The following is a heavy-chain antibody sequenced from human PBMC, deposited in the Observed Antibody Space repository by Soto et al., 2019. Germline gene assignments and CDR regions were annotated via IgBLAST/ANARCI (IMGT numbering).Heavy chain of an antibody. D-gene: IGHD3-3*01. V-gene: IGHV1-18*01. Sequence: QVQLVQSGAEVKKPGASVKVSCKASGYTFTSYGISWVRQAPGQGLEWMGWISAYNGNTNYAQKLQGRVTMTTDTPTSTADMELRSLRSDDTAVYYCARARGGSGYDFWSGKPSSGYFELWGRGTLVTVSS. CDR2: ISAYNGNT. J-gene: IGHJ2*01. CDR3: ARARGGSGYDFWSGKPSSGYFEL. CDR1: GYTFTSYG.